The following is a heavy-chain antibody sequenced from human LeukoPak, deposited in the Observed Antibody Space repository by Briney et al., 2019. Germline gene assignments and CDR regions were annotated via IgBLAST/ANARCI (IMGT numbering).Heavy chain of an antibody. Sequence: PGGSLRLSCAASGFTFSNAWMSWVRQAPGKGLEWVGRIKSKTDGGTTDYAAPVKGRFTISRDDSKNTLYLQMNSLKTEDTAVYYCTTGFGGFWSGYQEVDGYWGQGTLVTVSS. J-gene: IGHJ4*02. CDR1: GFTFSNAW. CDR3: TTGFGGFWSGYQEVDGY. V-gene: IGHV3-15*01. D-gene: IGHD3-3*01. CDR2: IKSKTDGGTT.